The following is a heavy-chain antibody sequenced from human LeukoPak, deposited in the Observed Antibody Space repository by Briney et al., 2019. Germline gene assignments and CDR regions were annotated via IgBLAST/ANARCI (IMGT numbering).Heavy chain of an antibody. Sequence: ASVKVSCKASGYTFTSYYMHWVRQAPGQGLEWMGIINPSGGSTSYAQKFQGRVTMTRDTSTSTVYMELSSLRSEDTAVYYCARDPYSGSPDGAFDIWGQGTMVTVSS. CDR3: ARDPYSGSPDGAFDI. V-gene: IGHV1-46*01. CDR1: GYTFTSYY. D-gene: IGHD1-26*01. CDR2: INPSGGST. J-gene: IGHJ3*02.